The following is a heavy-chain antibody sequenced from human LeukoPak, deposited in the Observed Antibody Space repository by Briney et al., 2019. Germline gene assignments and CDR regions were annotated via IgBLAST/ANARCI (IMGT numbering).Heavy chain of an antibody. D-gene: IGHD3-22*01. CDR3: AIDWVYYDSSGYQLDY. CDR2: IKQDGSEK. Sequence: PGGSLRLSCAASGFTFSSYWMSWVRQAPGKGLEWVANIKQDGSEKYYVDSVKGRFTISRDNAKNSLYLQMNSLRAEDTAVYYCAIDWVYYDSSGYQLDYWGQGTLVTVSS. CDR1: GFTFSSYW. J-gene: IGHJ4*02. V-gene: IGHV3-7*01.